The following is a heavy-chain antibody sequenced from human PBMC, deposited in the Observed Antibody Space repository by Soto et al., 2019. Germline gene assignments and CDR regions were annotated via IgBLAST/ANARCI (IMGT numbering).Heavy chain of an antibody. D-gene: IGHD3-22*01. Sequence: PSETLSLTCTVTGGSISSGDYYWSWIRQPPGKGLEWIGYIYYSESTYYNPSLKSRVTISVDTSKNQFSLKLSSVTAADTAVYYCARGRDSSGYLMGGNWFDPWGQGTLVTVSS. CDR3: ARGRDSSGYLMGGNWFDP. CDR1: GGSISSGDYY. CDR2: IYYSEST. V-gene: IGHV4-30-4*01. J-gene: IGHJ5*02.